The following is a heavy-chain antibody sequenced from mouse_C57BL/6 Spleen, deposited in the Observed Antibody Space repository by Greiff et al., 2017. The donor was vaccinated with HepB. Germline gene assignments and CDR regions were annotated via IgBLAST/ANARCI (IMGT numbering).Heavy chain of an antibody. Sequence: EVKLMESGGGLVQPKGSLKLSCAASGFSFNTYAMNWVRQAPGKGLEWVARIRSKSNNYATYYADSVKDRFTISRDDSESMLYLQMNNLKTEDTAMYYCVRHWDYDVRAMDYWGQGTSVTVSS. J-gene: IGHJ4*01. D-gene: IGHD2-4*01. V-gene: IGHV10-1*01. CDR2: IRSKSNNYAT. CDR3: VRHWDYDVRAMDY. CDR1: GFSFNTYA.